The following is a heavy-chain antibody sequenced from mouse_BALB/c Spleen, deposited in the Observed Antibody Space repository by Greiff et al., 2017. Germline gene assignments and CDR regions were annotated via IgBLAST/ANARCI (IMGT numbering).Heavy chain of an antibody. Sequence: QVQLKQSGAELVRPGASVTLSCKASGYTFTDYEMHWVKQTPVHGLEWIGAIDPETGGTAYNQKFKGKATLTADKSSSTAYMELRSLTSEDSAVYYCTRDNYAMDYWGQGTSVTVSS. CDR1: GYTFTDYE. CDR2: IDPETGGT. J-gene: IGHJ4*01. CDR3: TRDNYAMDY. V-gene: IGHV1-15*01.